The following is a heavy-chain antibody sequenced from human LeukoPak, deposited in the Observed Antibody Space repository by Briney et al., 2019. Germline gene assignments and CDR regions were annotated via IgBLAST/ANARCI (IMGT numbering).Heavy chain of an antibody. J-gene: IGHJ4*02. V-gene: IGHV3-48*03. Sequence: PGGSLRLSCAASGFTFSSYEMNWVRQAPGKWLEWVSYISSGGNTIYYADSVKGRFTISRDNAKNSLYLQMNSLRAEDTAVYYCAREGTAMVSFDYWGQGTLVTVSS. D-gene: IGHD5-18*01. CDR2: ISSGGNTI. CDR3: AREGTAMVSFDY. CDR1: GFTFSSYE.